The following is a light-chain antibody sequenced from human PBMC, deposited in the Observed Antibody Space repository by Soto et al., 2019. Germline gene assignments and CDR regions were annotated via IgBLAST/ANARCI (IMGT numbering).Light chain of an antibody. Sequence: DIQMTQSPSSLSASVGDRVTIPCRASQTISTYLNWYQQKPGKAPRLLIYDASSLLSGVPSRFSGSGSGTDFTLTIASLQPEDFATYYCQQSYSTPLTFGGGTKVDIK. CDR2: DAS. CDR1: QTISTY. V-gene: IGKV1-39*01. CDR3: QQSYSTPLT. J-gene: IGKJ4*01.